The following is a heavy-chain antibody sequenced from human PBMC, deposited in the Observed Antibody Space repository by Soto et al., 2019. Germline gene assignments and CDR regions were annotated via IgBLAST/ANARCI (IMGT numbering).Heavy chain of an antibody. J-gene: IGHJ6*02. CDR2: ISYDGSNK. CDR3: AKANPAMVKYGMDV. Sequence: QVQLVESGGGVVQPGSSLRLSCAASGFTFSSYGMHWVRQAPGKGLEGMAVISYDGSNKYYADSVKGRFTISRDNSKNRLYLQMNSVRAEYTAVYYCAKANPAMVKYGMDVWGQGTTVTVSS. V-gene: IGHV3-30*18. CDR1: GFTFSSYG. D-gene: IGHD5-18*01.